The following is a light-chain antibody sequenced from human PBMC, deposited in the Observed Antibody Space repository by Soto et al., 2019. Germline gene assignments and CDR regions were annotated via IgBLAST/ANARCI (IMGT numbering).Light chain of an antibody. CDR1: QSVSSSY. V-gene: IGKV3-20*01. Sequence: IVLTQSPGTLSLSPGERATLSCRASQSVSSSYLAWYQQKPGQAPRLLLYGTSSRATGIPDRFSGSGSGTDFSLTISRLEPDDFAVYYCHQYGGSPTWTFGQGTKVEIK. J-gene: IGKJ1*01. CDR3: HQYGGSPTWT. CDR2: GTS.